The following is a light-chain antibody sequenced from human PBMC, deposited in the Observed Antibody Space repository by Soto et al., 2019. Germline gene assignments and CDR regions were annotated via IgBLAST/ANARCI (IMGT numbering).Light chain of an antibody. CDR3: QQRSNWPIT. Sequence: EIVLTQSPATLSLSPGERATLSCRASQSVSSYLAWYQQKPGQAPSLLLYDASNRATGIPARLSGSGSGTDFTLTISSLEPEDFAVYYCQQRSNWPITFGQGTLLEIK. CDR2: DAS. V-gene: IGKV3-11*01. CDR1: QSVSSY. J-gene: IGKJ5*01.